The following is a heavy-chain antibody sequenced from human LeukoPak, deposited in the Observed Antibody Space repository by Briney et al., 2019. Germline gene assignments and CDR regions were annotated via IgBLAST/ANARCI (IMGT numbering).Heavy chain of an antibody. V-gene: IGHV4-61*02. D-gene: IGHD2-2*01. CDR1: GGSISSGSYY. CDR3: ARDSQLLFPNWFDP. J-gene: IGHJ5*02. Sequence: PSETLSLTCTVSGGSISSGSYYWSWIRQPAGQGPEWIGRIYTSGSTNYNPSLKSRVTISVDTSKNQFSLKLSSVTAADTAVYYCARDSQLLFPNWFDPWGQGTLVTVSS. CDR2: IYTSGST.